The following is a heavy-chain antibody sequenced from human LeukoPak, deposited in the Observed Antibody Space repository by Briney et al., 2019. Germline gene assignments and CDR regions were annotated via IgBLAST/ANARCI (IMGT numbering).Heavy chain of an antibody. Sequence: SETLSLTCTVSGGSISNSRNYWAWIRQPPGRGLEWIGTIHYSGSTYYNATLKSRLIISIDTSKSQFSLTLSSVTAADTAEYYCAKGPLSHFDSWGQGTLVTVSS. J-gene: IGHJ4*02. D-gene: IGHD2/OR15-2a*01. CDR2: IHYSGST. CDR1: GGSISNSRNY. CDR3: AKGPLSHFDS. V-gene: IGHV4-39*07.